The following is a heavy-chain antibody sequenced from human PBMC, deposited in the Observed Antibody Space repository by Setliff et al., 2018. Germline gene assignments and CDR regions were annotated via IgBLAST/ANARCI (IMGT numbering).Heavy chain of an antibody. J-gene: IGHJ4*02. CDR3: LRLVRYCTKIACQATSGDEV. Sequence: GASVKVSCKASGFTFRNYAISWVRQAPGQGLEWMGWISAYNGDTTYTQNLQGRVTLTTDTSTTTAYMELRGLRSDDTAVYYCLRLVRYCTKIACQATSGDEVWGLGTLVTVSS. V-gene: IGHV1-18*01. CDR2: ISAYNGDT. CDR1: GFTFRNYA. D-gene: IGHD2-8*01.